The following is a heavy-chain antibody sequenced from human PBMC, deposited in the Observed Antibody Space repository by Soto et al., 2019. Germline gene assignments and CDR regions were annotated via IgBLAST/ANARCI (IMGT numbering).Heavy chain of an antibody. CDR3: AHRPLRGYSGALRAFDI. V-gene: IGHV2-5*02. Sequence: QITLKESGPTLVKPTQTLTLTCTFSGFSLSTSGVGVGWIRQPPGKALEWLALIYWDDDKRYSPSLKSRLTLAKGTSKDQVVLTITKMDPVDTATYYGAHRPLRGYSGALRAFDIWGQGTMVTVSS. CDR1: GFSLSTSGVG. D-gene: IGHD2-15*01. CDR2: IYWDDDK. J-gene: IGHJ3*02.